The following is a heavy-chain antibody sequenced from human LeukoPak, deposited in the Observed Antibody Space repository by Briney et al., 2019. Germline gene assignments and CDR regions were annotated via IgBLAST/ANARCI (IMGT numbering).Heavy chain of an antibody. V-gene: IGHV3-7*01. CDR1: GFTFSNSW. CDR3: ARGSTYSSGWYTGFDY. Sequence: PGGSLRLSCAASGFTFSNSWMTWVRQAPGKGLQWVAHINQDGSEKYFVDSVKGRFTISRDNAKKSVYLQMNSLRAEDTAVYYCARGSTYSSGWYTGFDYWGQGTLVTVSS. D-gene: IGHD6-19*01. J-gene: IGHJ4*02. CDR2: INQDGSEK.